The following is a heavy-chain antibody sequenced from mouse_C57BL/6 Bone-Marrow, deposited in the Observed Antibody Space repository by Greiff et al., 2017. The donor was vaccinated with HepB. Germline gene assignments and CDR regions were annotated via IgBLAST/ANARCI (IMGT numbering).Heavy chain of an antibody. D-gene: IGHD2-5*01. CDR3: ARIGSNLPKWYFDV. Sequence: VQLQQSGAELVRPGTSVKVSCKASGYAFTNYLIEWVKQRPGQGLEWIGGIDPSDSYTNYNQKFKGKSTLTVDKSSSTAYMQLSSLTSEDSAVYYCARIGSNLPKWYFDVWGTGTTVTVSS. J-gene: IGHJ1*03. CDR2: IDPSDSYT. CDR1: GYAFTNYL. V-gene: IGHV1-59*01.